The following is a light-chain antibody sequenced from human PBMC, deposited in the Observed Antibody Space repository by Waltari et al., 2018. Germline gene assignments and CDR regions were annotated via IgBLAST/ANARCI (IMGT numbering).Light chain of an antibody. CDR2: KAS. CDR1: QSISSW. J-gene: IGKJ1*01. CDR3: QQYNSYSVWT. Sequence: DFQMTQSPSTLSASVGDRVTITCRASQSISSWLAWYQQKPGKAPKLLIYKASSLESGVPSRFSGSGSGTEFTLTISSLQPDDFATYYCQQYNSYSVWTFGQGTKVEIK. V-gene: IGKV1-5*03.